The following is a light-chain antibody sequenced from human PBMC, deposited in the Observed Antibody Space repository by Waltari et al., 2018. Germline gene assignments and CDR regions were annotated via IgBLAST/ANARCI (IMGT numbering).Light chain of an antibody. CDR1: QSVLYSSNNKNY. J-gene: IGKJ4*01. Sequence: EIVMTQSTDSLAVSLGERATINCKSSQSVLYSSNNKNYLAWYQQKPGQPPKLLIYWASTRESGVPDRFSGSGSGTDFTLTISSLQAEDVAVYYCQQYYNTPLTFGGGTKVEIK. V-gene: IGKV4-1*01. CDR2: WAS. CDR3: QQYYNTPLT.